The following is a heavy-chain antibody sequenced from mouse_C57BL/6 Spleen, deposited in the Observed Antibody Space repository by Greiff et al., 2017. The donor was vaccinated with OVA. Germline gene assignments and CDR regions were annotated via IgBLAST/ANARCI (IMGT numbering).Heavy chain of an antibody. D-gene: IGHD4-1*01. CDR1: GYAFSSSW. V-gene: IGHV1-82*01. CDR2: IYPGDGDT. Sequence: VQLHQSGPELVKPGASVTISCKASGYAFSSSWMHWVKQRPGKGLEWIGRIYPGDGDTKYNGQFKGKATLTADKSSSTAYMQLSSLTSEDSAVYFCARNWAYAMDYWGQGTSVTVSA. CDR3: ARNWAYAMDY. J-gene: IGHJ4*01.